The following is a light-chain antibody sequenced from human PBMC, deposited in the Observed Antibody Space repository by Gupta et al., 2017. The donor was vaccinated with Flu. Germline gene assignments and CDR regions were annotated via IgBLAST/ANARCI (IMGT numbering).Light chain of an antibody. Sequence: IQMTQSPSSLSASVGDRVTITCRASQSISSYLNWYQQKPGKAPKLLIYAASMVQSGVPARFSGSGSGTDFTLTITRRQPEDFATYYCLQSDTNPRTFGQGTRVEIK. V-gene: IGKV1-39*01. CDR2: AAS. J-gene: IGKJ1*01. CDR3: LQSDTNPRT. CDR1: QSISSY.